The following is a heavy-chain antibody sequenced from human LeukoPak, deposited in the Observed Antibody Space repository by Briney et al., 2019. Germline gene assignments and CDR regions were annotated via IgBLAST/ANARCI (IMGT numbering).Heavy chain of an antibody. CDR3: ARATYDFWSGYHPVPYYFDY. V-gene: IGHV4-59*01. J-gene: IGHJ4*02. D-gene: IGHD3-3*01. CDR2: FYYSGST. CDR1: GGSISSYY. Sequence: KPSETLSLTCTVSGGSISSYYWSWIRQPPGKGLEWIGYFYYSGSTNYNPSLKSRVTISVDTSKNQFSLKLSSVTAADTAVYYCARATYDFWSGYHPVPYYFDYWGQGTLVTVSS.